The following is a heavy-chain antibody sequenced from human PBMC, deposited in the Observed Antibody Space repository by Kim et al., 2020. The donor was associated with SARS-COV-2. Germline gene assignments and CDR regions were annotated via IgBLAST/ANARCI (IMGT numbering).Heavy chain of an antibody. CDR1: GFTFNSRA. CDR2: INYSGEST. CDR3: ATGMVGPTSFDF. V-gene: IGHV3-23*01. Sequence: GGSLRLSCAASGFTFNSRAMAWVRQAAGKGLEWASSINYSGESTYYEDFVKGRFTVSRDNSKNTLYLQMNSLRADDTAVYYCATGMVGPTSFDFWGQGIL. D-gene: IGHD1-26*01. J-gene: IGHJ4*02.